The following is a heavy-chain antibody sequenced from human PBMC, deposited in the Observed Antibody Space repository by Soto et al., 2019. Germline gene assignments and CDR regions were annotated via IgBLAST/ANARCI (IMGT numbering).Heavy chain of an antibody. CDR1: GFTFSSYS. CDR2: ISSSSSTI. Sequence: PGGSLRLSCAASGFTFSSYSMNWFRQAPGKGLEWVSYISSSSSTIYYADSVKGRFTISRDNAKNSLYLQMNSLRDEDTAVYYCAREIMITFGGVIAPAYGMDVWGQGTTVTVSS. V-gene: IGHV3-48*02. CDR3: AREIMITFGGVIAPAYGMDV. D-gene: IGHD3-16*02. J-gene: IGHJ6*02.